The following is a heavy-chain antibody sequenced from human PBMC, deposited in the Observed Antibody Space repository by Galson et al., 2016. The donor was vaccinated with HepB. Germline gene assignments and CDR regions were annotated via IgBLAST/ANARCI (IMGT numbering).Heavy chain of an antibody. D-gene: IGHD6-13*01. CDR2: MYASGGT. V-gene: IGHV4-4*07. Sequence: ETLSLTCTVSGGSMSGYYWSWIRQPAGKGLEWIGRMYASGGTNYNPSLKSRVTVSGDTSMNQFYLQLSSLTAADTAVYYCARAAGIAYDSYHMDVWGKGTTVTVSS. J-gene: IGHJ6*03. CDR3: ARAAGIAYDSYHMDV. CDR1: GGSMSGYY.